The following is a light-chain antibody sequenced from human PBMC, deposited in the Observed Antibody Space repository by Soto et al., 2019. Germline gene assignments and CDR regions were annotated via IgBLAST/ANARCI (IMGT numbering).Light chain of an antibody. CDR2: EVS. CDR3: SSYTSSSTLV. V-gene: IGLV2-14*01. J-gene: IGLJ2*01. Sequence: QSVPTQPASVSGSPGQSITISCTGTSSDVGGYKFVSWYQQHPGKAPKLIIYEVSNRPSGVSNRFSGSKSGNTASLTISGLQAEDEADYYCSSYTSSSTLVFGGGTQLTVL. CDR1: SSDVGGYKF.